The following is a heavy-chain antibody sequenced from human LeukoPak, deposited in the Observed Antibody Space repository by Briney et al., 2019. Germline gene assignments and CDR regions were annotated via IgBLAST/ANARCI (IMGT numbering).Heavy chain of an antibody. CDR2: IYYSGST. V-gene: IGHV4-31*03. D-gene: IGHD3-22*01. Sequence: SQTLSLTCTVSGGSISSGGYYWSWIRQHPGKGLEWIGYIYYSGSTYYNPSLKSRVTISVDTSKNQFSLKLSSVTAADTAVYYCARTLWGYYDSSDPPKVPPQNWFDPWGQGTLVTVSS. CDR1: GGSISSGGYY. CDR3: ARTLWGYYDSSDPPKVPPQNWFDP. J-gene: IGHJ5*02.